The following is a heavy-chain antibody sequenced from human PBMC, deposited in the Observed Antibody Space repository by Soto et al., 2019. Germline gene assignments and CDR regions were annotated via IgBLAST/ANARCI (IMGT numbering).Heavy chain of an antibody. Sequence: SETLSLTCTVSGGSISSGDYYWSWIRQPPGKGLEWIGYIYYSGSTYYNPSLKSRVTISVDTSKNQFSLKLSSVTAADTAVYYCAREPPNGYYSYFDYWGQGTLVTVSS. CDR3: AREPPNGYYSYFDY. J-gene: IGHJ4*02. CDR2: IYYSGST. V-gene: IGHV4-30-4*01. D-gene: IGHD3-22*01. CDR1: GGSISSGDYY.